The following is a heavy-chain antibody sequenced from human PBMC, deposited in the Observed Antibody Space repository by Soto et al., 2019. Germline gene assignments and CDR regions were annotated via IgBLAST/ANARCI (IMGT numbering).Heavy chain of an antibody. D-gene: IGHD2-8*01. J-gene: IGHJ3*02. Sequence: PAESVTISCKVSGYSFTSYWIVWVLQMPGKGLEWMGIIYPGDSDTRYSPSFQGQVTISADKSISTAYLQWSSLKASDTAMYYCARPNTKSLPRAFDIWGQGTMVTVSS. CDR2: IYPGDSDT. CDR3: ARPNTKSLPRAFDI. V-gene: IGHV5-51*01. CDR1: GYSFTSYW.